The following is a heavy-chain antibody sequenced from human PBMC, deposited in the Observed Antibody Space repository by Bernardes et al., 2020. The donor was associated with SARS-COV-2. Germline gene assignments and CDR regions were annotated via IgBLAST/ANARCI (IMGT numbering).Heavy chain of an antibody. CDR3: ARDRGHYYDSSGYHDI. CDR1: GFTFSSYW. CDR2: IKQDGSEK. D-gene: IGHD3-22*01. Sequence: GSLRLSCAASGFTFSSYWMSWVRQAPGKGLEWVANIKQDGSEKYYVDSVKGRFTISRDNAKNSLYLQMNSLRAEDTAVYYCARDRGHYYDSSGYHDIWGQGTMVTVSS. J-gene: IGHJ3*02. V-gene: IGHV3-7*03.